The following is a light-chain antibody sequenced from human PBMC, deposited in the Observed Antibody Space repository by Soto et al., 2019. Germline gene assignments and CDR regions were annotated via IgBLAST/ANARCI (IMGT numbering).Light chain of an antibody. Sequence: QAVVTQPPSVSGAPGQRVTFSCFGSSSNIGADYDVHWYQQLPGTAPKLLIYGNINRPSGVPDRFSGSKSGASAALAITGLQPEDEADYYCQSYDTSLGFVFGTGTNHRP. CDR2: GNI. J-gene: IGLJ1*01. V-gene: IGLV1-40*03. CDR3: QSYDTSLGFV. CDR1: SSNIGADYD.